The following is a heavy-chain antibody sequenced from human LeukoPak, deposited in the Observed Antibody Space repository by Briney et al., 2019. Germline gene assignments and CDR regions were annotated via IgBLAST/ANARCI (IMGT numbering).Heavy chain of an antibody. Sequence: GGSLRLSCTASGFTFSSHWMTWVRQAPGKGLEWVANIKVDGSEKYYGASMKGRVTISRDNAKNSLYLQLNSLRVEDTAVFYCARERVEVTSLFMGRGFGFDIWGQGTMVTVSS. V-gene: IGHV3-7*01. CDR2: IKVDGSEK. CDR3: ARERVEVTSLFMGRGFGFDI. CDR1: GFTFSSHW. D-gene: IGHD3-10*01. J-gene: IGHJ3*02.